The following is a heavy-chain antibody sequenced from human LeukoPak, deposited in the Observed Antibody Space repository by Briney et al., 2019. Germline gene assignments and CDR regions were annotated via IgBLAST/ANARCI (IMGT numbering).Heavy chain of an antibody. Sequence: LSETLSLTCAVYGGSFSGYYWSWIRQPPGKGLEWIGEINHSGSTNYNPSLKSRVTISVDTSKNQFSLKLSSVTAADTAVYYCARGRKTVTTRGYYYYMYVWGKGTTVTVSS. CDR3: ARGRKTVTTRGYYYYMYV. J-gene: IGHJ6*03. CDR2: INHSGST. D-gene: IGHD4-17*01. V-gene: IGHV4-34*01. CDR1: GGSFSGYY.